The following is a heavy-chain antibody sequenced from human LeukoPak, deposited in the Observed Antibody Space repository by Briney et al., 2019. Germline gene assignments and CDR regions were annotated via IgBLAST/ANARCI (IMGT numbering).Heavy chain of an antibody. V-gene: IGHV4-39*07. CDR3: ARDQEAWPARINPRWFDP. J-gene: IGHJ5*02. Sequence: PSETLSLTCTVSGGSISSSSYYWGWIRQPPGKGLEWIGSIYYSGSTYYNPSLKSRVTMSVDTSKNQFSLKLSSVTAADTAVYYCARDQEAWPARINPRWFDPWGQGTLVTVSS. CDR2: IYYSGST. CDR1: GGSISSSSYY. D-gene: IGHD2-15*01.